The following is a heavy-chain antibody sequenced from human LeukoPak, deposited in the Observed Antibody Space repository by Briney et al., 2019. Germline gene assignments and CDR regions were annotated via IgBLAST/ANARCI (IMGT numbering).Heavy chain of an antibody. V-gene: IGHV6-1*01. CDR3: ASSWDSSSSNGFDP. CDR2: TYYRSKWYN. D-gene: IGHD6-6*01. J-gene: IGHJ5*02. Sequence: SQTLSLTCAISGDSVSSNSAAWNWIRQSPSRGLEWLGRTYYRSKWYNDYAVSVKSRVTINPDTSKNQFSLQLNSVTPEDTAVYYCASSWDSSSSNGFDPGGQGTLVTVSS. CDR1: GDSVSSNSAA.